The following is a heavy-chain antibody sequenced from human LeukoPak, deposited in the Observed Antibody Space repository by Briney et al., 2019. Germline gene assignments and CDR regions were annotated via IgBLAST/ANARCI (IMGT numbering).Heavy chain of an antibody. CDR3: AIGNIVLIPAANLGAFDI. V-gene: IGHV4-39*01. CDR2: IYSSGST. Sequence: SETLSLTCTVSGGSISSSSYYWGWIRQPPGKGLEWVGSIYSSGSTYYNPSLKSRVTISVDTSKTQFSLKLSAVTAADTAIYYCAIGNIVLIPAANLGAFDIWGQGTMVTVSS. J-gene: IGHJ3*02. D-gene: IGHD2-2*01. CDR1: GGSISSSSYY.